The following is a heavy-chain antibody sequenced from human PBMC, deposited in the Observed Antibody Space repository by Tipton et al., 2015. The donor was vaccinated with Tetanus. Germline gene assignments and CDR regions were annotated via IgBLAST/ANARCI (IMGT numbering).Heavy chain of an antibody. Sequence: SLRLSCEVSGFIFSSYTMNWVRQAPGKGLEWVSSISSTSSYIYYADSLKGRFTISRDNSKNSLFLQMSSLRDEDTAVYFCARVIRRSMIGYGVFDSWGQGVLVAVSS. CDR2: ISSTSSYI. J-gene: IGHJ4*02. V-gene: IGHV3-21*04. CDR3: ARVIRRSMIGYGVFDS. D-gene: IGHD4-17*01. CDR1: GFIFSSYT.